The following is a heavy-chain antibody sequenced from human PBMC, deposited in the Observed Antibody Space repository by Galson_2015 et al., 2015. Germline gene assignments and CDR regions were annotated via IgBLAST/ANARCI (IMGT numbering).Heavy chain of an antibody. Sequence: QSGAEVKKPGESLRTSCMGSGYSFTTYWISWVRQMPGKGLEWMGRIDPSTSFTTYSPSFQGHVTISTDNSITTAYLQWSSLRASDTAIYYCARHGVASTAYSEYWGRGSLVTVSS. D-gene: IGHD5-24*01. CDR2: IDPSTSFT. V-gene: IGHV5-10-1*01. J-gene: IGHJ4*02. CDR1: GYSFTTYW. CDR3: ARHGVASTAYSEY.